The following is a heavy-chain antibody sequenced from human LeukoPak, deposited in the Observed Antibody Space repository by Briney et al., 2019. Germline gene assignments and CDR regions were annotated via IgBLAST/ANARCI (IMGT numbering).Heavy chain of an antibody. Sequence: GGSLRLSCAASGFTFSNYGMNWVRQAPGKGLEWVSYISSGSTTIYYADSVKGRFTISRDNAKNSLYLQMNSLRAEDTAVYYCAITWYSSGWYRFDYWGQGALVTVSS. J-gene: IGHJ4*02. CDR2: ISSGSTTI. CDR3: AITWYSSGWYRFDY. D-gene: IGHD6-19*01. V-gene: IGHV3-48*01. CDR1: GFTFSNYG.